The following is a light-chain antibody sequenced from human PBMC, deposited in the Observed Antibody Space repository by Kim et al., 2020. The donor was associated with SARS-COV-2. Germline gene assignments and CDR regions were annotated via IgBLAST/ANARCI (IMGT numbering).Light chain of an antibody. V-gene: IGLV2-23*02. CDR1: SSDVGSYNL. CDR2: EVT. J-gene: IGLJ2*01. Sequence: HSALTQPASVSGSPGQSITISCTGTSSDVGSYNLVSWYQQHPGKAPKLIIYEVTQRPSGVSNRFSGSKSGNTASLTISGLQAEDEADYYCCSYAGSTTLWIFGGGTQLTVL. CDR3: CSYAGSTTLWI.